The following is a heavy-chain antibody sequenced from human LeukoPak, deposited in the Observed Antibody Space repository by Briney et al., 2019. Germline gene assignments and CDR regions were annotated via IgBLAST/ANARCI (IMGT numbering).Heavy chain of an antibody. CDR3: AKDGERWLQFNYFDY. CDR1: GFTFGSYA. CDR2: ISYDGSNK. D-gene: IGHD5-24*01. Sequence: GGSLRLSCAASGFTFGSYAMHWVRQAPGKGLEWVAVISYDGSNKYYADSVKGRFTISRDNSMNTLYLQMNSLRAEDTAVYYCAKDGERWLQFNYFDYWGQGTLVTVSS. J-gene: IGHJ4*02. V-gene: IGHV3-30-3*01.